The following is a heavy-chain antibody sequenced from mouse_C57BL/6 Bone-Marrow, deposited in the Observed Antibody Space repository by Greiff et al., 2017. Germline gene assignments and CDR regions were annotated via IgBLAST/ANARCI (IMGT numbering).Heavy chain of an antibody. CDR3: ARTGVYYYGSSYAMDY. D-gene: IGHD1-1*01. CDR2: IDPSDSYT. J-gene: IGHJ4*01. CDR1: GYTFTSYW. V-gene: IGHV1-69*01. Sequence: VQLQQPGAELVMPGASVKLSCKASGYTFTSYWMHWVKQRPGQGLEWIGEIDPSDSYTNYNQKFKGKSTLTVDKSSSTAYMQLSSLTSEDSAVYYGARTGVYYYGSSYAMDYWGQGTSVTVSS.